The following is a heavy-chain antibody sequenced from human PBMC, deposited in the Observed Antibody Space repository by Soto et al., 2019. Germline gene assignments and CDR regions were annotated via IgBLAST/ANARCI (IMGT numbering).Heavy chain of an antibody. CDR1: GFTFSSYS. Sequence: GGSLRLSCAASGFTFSSYSMNWVRQAPGKGLEWVSYISSSSSTIYYADSVKGRFTISRDNAKNSLYLQMNSLRAEDTAVYYCASGVMQLATGRDYWGQGTLVTVSS. CDR3: ASGVMQLATGRDY. V-gene: IGHV3-48*01. CDR2: ISSSSSTI. J-gene: IGHJ4*02. D-gene: IGHD6-6*01.